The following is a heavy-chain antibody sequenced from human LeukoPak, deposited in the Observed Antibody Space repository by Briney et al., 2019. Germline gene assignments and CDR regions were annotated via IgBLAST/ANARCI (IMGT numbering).Heavy chain of an antibody. D-gene: IGHD3-10*01. Sequence: SETLSLTCTVSGGSISTSNYYWGWIRQPPGKGLEWIGNIFYSGSTYYSPSLKSRVTISLDTSRNQFSLKLTSVTAADTAVYYCARGPYYFGSGNDYNRFNVVYWGQGTLVTVSS. CDR2: IFYSGST. V-gene: IGHV4-39*07. CDR3: ARGPYYFGSGNDYNRFNVVY. CDR1: GGSISTSNYY. J-gene: IGHJ4*02.